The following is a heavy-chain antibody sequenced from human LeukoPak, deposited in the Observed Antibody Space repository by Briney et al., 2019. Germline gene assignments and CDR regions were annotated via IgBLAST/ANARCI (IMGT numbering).Heavy chain of an antibody. V-gene: IGHV3-15*01. CDR1: GFTFSSYG. CDR3: TAGWYHGRYAFDI. D-gene: IGHD2-15*01. Sequence: GGSLRLSCAVSGFTFSSYGMSWVRQAPGKGLEWVGRIKSKTDGGTTDYAAPVKGRFTISRDDSKNTLYLQMNSLKTEDTAVYYCTAGWYHGRYAFDIWGQGTMVTVSS. J-gene: IGHJ3*02. CDR2: IKSKTDGGTT.